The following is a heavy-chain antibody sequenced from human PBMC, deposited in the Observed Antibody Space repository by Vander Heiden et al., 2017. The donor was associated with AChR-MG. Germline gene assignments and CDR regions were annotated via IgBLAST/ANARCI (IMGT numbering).Heavy chain of an antibody. CDR2: ISYDGNNK. CDR3: AKDYSSTYYGIDS. V-gene: IGHV3-30*18. D-gene: IGHD6-13*01. CDR1: GFTFSSYG. J-gene: IGHJ4*02. Sequence: QVQLVESAGGVVQPGRSLRLPCAASGFTFSSYGMPGVRQTPGKGLEWVAVISYDGNNKHYADSVKGRFTISRDNSKNTLSLQMNSLRAEDTAVYYCAKDYSSTYYGIDSWGQGTLVTVSS.